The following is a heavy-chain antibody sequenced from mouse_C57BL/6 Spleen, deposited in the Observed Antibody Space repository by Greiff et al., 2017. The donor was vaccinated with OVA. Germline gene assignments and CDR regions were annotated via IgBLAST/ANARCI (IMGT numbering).Heavy chain of an antibody. J-gene: IGHJ3*01. CDR3: ARLELTGFFAY. D-gene: IGHD4-1*01. Sequence: VQVVESGPELVKPGASVKISCKASGYAFSSSWMNWVKQRPGKGLEWIGRIYPGDGDTNYNGKFKGKATLTADKSSSTAYMQLSSLTSEDSAVYFCARLELTGFFAYWGQGTLVTVSA. V-gene: IGHV1-82*01. CDR2: IYPGDGDT. CDR1: GYAFSSSW.